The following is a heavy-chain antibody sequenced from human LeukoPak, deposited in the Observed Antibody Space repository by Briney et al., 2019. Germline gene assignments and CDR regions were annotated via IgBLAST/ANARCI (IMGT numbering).Heavy chain of an antibody. D-gene: IGHD6-13*01. Sequence: GASVKVSCKASGYTFTGYDINWVRQATGQGLEWMGWMNPNSGNTGYAQKFQGRVTMTRSTSISTAYMELSSLRSEDTAVYYCARMYSSSWTQYAFDIWGQGTMVTVSS. J-gene: IGHJ3*02. V-gene: IGHV1-8*01. CDR2: MNPNSGNT. CDR1: GYTFTGYD. CDR3: ARMYSSSWTQYAFDI.